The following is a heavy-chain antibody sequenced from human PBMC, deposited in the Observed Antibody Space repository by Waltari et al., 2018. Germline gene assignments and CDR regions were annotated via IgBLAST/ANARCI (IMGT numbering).Heavy chain of an antibody. CDR2: IRNRANDYAT. Sequence: EVQLVESGGGLVQPGGSLTLSCEVSGSTFSESALHWVRQPSGKGLEWVGRIRNRANDYATTCAPSVQGRFTVSRDDSKKTVFLQMHSLKIEDTAVYYCTRRSASATGPQVFDYWGLGTLVTVSS. V-gene: IGHV3-73*01. D-gene: IGHD6-13*01. J-gene: IGHJ4*02. CDR3: TRRSASATGPQVFDY. CDR1: GSTFSESA.